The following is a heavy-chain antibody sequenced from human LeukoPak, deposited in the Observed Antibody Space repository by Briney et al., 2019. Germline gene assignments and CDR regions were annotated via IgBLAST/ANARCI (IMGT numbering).Heavy chain of an antibody. D-gene: IGHD6-19*01. CDR1: GFTFSSYG. CDR2: ISYDGSNK. CDR3: AKDRTPGIAVAGTQFDP. J-gene: IGHJ5*02. V-gene: IGHV3-30*18. Sequence: GGSLRLSCAASGFTFSSYGMHWVRQAPGKGLEWVAVISYDGSNKYYADSVKGRFTISRDNAKNSLYLQMNSLRAEDTALYYCAKDRTPGIAVAGTQFDPWGQGTLVTVSS.